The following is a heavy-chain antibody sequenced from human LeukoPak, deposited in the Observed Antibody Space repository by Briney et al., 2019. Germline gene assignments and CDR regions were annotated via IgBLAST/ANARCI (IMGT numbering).Heavy chain of an antibody. CDR1: GGSISSYY. D-gene: IGHD2-2*01. V-gene: IGHV4-59*01. Sequence: SETLSLTCSVSGGSISSYYWSWIRQPPGKGLEWIGYIYYNGRTHYNPSLESRVTISVETSKNQFSLQLHPVTAADTAVYYCARVFCSSTSCQKTFDYWGQGSLVTVSS. CDR3: ARVFCSSTSCQKTFDY. J-gene: IGHJ4*02. CDR2: IYYNGRT.